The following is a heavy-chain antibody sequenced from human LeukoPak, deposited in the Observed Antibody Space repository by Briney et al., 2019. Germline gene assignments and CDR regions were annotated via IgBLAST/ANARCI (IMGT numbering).Heavy chain of an antibody. V-gene: IGHV3-48*03. CDR3: AELGITMIGGV. CDR2: ISSSGSTI. Sequence: GALSLSCAASGFPFSSYEMNWVRPAPGKGLGWVSYISSSGSTIYYADSVKGRFTISRDNGKNSLYLQMNSLRAEDTAVYYCAELGITMIGGVWGKGTTVTISS. J-gene: IGHJ6*04. CDR1: GFPFSSYE. D-gene: IGHD3-10*02.